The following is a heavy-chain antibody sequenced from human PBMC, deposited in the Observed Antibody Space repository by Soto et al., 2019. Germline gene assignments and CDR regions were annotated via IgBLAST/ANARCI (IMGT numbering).Heavy chain of an antibody. D-gene: IGHD3-10*01. CDR1: GFTFSGYA. V-gene: IGHV3-7*04. J-gene: IGHJ4*02. Sequence: GGSLRLSCAASGFTFSGYAMTWVRQAPGKGLEWVANIKPDGSEKYYVDSVKGRFTISRDNARKSLYLQMSSLRAEDTAVYYCVRDAHRGGDFDYWGQGNLVTVS. CDR3: VRDAHRGGDFDY. CDR2: IKPDGSEK.